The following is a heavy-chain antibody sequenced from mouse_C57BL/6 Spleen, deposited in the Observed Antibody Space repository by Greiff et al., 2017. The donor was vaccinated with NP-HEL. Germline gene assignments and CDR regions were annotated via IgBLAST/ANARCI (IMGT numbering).Heavy chain of an antibody. CDR1: GYTFTSYW. CDR2: IHPSDSDT. CDR3: ASYDYDGGYYFDY. J-gene: IGHJ2*01. D-gene: IGHD2-4*01. Sequence: QVQLKQPGAELVKPGASVKVSCKASGYTFTSYWMHWVKQRPGQGLEWIGRIHPSDSDTNYNQKFKGKATLTVDKSSSTAYMQLSSLTSEDSAVYYCASYDYDGGYYFDYWGQGTTLTVSS. V-gene: IGHV1-74*01.